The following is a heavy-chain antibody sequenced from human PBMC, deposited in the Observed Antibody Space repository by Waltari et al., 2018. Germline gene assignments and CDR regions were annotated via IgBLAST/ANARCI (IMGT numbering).Heavy chain of an antibody. D-gene: IGHD1-20*01. Sequence: EVQLVESGGGLIQPGGSLRLSCIASGFTVSSNYMSWVRQAPGKGLGGVSVIHGAGNTYYADSVKGRFIGSRDNSRNTLDLQMNNLRAEDTAVYYCARVLRYNWNEYDYWGPGTLVTVSS. J-gene: IGHJ4*02. CDR3: ARVLRYNWNEYDY. V-gene: IGHV3-53*01. CDR2: IHGAGNT. CDR1: GFTVSSNY.